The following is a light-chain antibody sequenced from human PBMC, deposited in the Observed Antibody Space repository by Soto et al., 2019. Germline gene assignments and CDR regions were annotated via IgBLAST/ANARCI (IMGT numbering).Light chain of an antibody. CDR2: KAS. V-gene: IGKV1-5*03. CDR3: QHYNSYPEA. CDR1: QTISSW. Sequence: DIQMTQSPSTLSGSVGDRVTITWRASQTISSWLAWYQQKPGKAPKLLIYKASTLKSGVPSRLRGSGSGTEFTLTISSMKPDDFATYYCQHYNSYPEAFGHGTKVDIK. J-gene: IGKJ1*01.